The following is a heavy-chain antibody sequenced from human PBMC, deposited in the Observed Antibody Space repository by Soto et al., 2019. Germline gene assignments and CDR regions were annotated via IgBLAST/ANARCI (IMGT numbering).Heavy chain of an antibody. J-gene: IGHJ5*02. Sequence: QLQLQESGPGLVKPSETLSLTSTVSGGSISSSSYYWGWIRQPPGKGLAWIGRIYFSGSTYYNPSLKSRVTLVVDTSKHQFSLKRSSVTAADTAVYYCAPGGGKYAPGWFDPWGQGTLVTVSS. CDR3: APGGGKYAPGWFDP. CDR1: GGSISSSSYY. CDR2: IYFSGST. V-gene: IGHV4-39*01. D-gene: IGHD3-16*01.